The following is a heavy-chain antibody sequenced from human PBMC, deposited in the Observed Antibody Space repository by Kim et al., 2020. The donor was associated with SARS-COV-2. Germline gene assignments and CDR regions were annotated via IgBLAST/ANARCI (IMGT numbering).Heavy chain of an antibody. V-gene: IGHV3-48*03. D-gene: IGHD3-10*01. J-gene: IGHJ6*02. CDR2: ISSSGSTI. CDR3: AGELLWFGELSYIGNYYYYGMDV. CDR1: GFTFSSYE. Sequence: GGSLRLSCAASGFTFSSYEMNWVRQAPGKGLEWVSYISSSGSTIYYADSVKGRFTISRDNAKNSLYLQMNSLRAEDTAVYYCAGELLWFGELSYIGNYYYYGMDVWGQGTTVTVSS.